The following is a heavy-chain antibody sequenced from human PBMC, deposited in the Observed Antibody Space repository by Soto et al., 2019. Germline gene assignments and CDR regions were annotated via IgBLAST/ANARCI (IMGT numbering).Heavy chain of an antibody. V-gene: IGHV1-69*06. CDR3: ATQGCSSNSCYALKWFDP. CDR1: GGTFSSYA. CDR2: IIPIFGTA. Sequence: SVKVSCKASGGTFSSYAISWVRQAPGQGLEWMGGIIPIFGTANYAQKFQGRVTITADKSTSTAYMELSSLRSEDTAVYYCATQGCSSNSCYALKWFDPWGQGTLVTVSS. J-gene: IGHJ5*02. D-gene: IGHD2-2*01.